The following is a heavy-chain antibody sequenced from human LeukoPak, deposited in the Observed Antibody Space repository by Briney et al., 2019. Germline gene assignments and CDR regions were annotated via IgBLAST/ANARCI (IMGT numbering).Heavy chain of an antibody. CDR2: ISAYNGNT. V-gene: IGHV1-18*01. Sequence: ASVKVSCKASGYTFTSYGISWVRQAPGQGLEWMGWISAYNGNTNYAQKLQGRVTMTTDISTSTAYMELRSLRSEDTAVYYCARVVRDYSHVDKTPYYFDYWGQGTLVTVSS. CDR1: GYTFTSYG. D-gene: IGHD4-11*01. CDR3: ARVVRDYSHVDKTPYYFDY. J-gene: IGHJ4*02.